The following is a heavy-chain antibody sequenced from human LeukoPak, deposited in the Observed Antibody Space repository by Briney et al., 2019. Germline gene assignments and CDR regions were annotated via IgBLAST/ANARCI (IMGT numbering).Heavy chain of an antibody. V-gene: IGHV4-30-4*01. CDR3: ASGLQYDSTAFDI. CDR1: GGSISSGDYY. Sequence: SETLSLTCTVSGGSISSGDYYWSWIRQPPGKGLEWIGYIYYSGSTYYNPSLKSRVTISVDTSKNQFSLKLSSVTAADTAVYYCASGLQYDSTAFDIWGRGTMVTVSS. J-gene: IGHJ3*02. CDR2: IYYSGST. D-gene: IGHD3-22*01.